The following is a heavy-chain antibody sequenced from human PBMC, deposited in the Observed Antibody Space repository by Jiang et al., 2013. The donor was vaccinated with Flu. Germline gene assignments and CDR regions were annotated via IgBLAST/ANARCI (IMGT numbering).Heavy chain of an antibody. CDR2: ISAYNGNT. D-gene: IGHD6-19*01. J-gene: IGHJ6*02. Sequence: GAEVKKPGASVKVSCKASGYTFTSYGISWVRQAPGQGLEWMGWISAYNGNTNYAQKLQGRVTMTTDTSTSTAYMELRSLRSDDTAVYYCARAEWLGELNYYGMDVRGQGTTVTVSS. CDR3: ARAEWLGELNYYGMDV. V-gene: IGHV1-18*01. CDR1: GYTFTSYG.